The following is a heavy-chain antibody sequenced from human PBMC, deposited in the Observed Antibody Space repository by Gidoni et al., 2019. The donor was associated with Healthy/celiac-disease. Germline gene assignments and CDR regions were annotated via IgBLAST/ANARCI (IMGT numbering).Heavy chain of an antibody. V-gene: IGHV1-69*04. CDR3: ARDSYGYRYFDY. J-gene: IGHJ4*02. CDR1: GGTFSSYA. Sequence: QVQLVQSGAEVKKPGSSVKVPCKASGGTFSSYAISWVRQAPGQGLEWMGRIIPILGIANYAQKFQGRVTITADKSTSTAYMELSSLRSEDTAVYYCARDSYGYRYFDYWGQGTLVTVSS. CDR2: IIPILGIA. D-gene: IGHD5-12*01.